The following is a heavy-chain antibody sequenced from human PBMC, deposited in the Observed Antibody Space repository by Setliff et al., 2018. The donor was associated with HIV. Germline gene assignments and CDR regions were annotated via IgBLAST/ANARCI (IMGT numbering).Heavy chain of an antibody. D-gene: IGHD5-18*01. CDR1: GFTFSSYS. Sequence: PSETLSLSCAASGFTFSSYSMNWVRQAPGKGLEWIGEIHHGGSTNYNPSLKSRVTISVDKSKNQFSLKLSSVTAADTAVYYCARATPGYNYGSRHAFDIWGQGTKVTVSS. CDR3: ARATPGYNYGSRHAFDI. J-gene: IGHJ3*02. V-gene: IGHV4-34*01. CDR2: IHHGGST.